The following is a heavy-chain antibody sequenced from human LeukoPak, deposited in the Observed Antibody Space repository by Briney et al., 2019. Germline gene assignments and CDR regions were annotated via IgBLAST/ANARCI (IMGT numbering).Heavy chain of an antibody. V-gene: IGHV3-48*03. D-gene: IGHD6-19*01. J-gene: IGHJ4*02. CDR3: ARELTVAGTLIDY. Sequence: GGSLRLSCAASGFTFRIYEMNWVRQAPGKGLEWVSYISSSGSTIYYADSVKGRFTISRDNAKNSLYLQMNSLRAEDTAVYYCARELTVAGTLIDYWGQGTLVTVSS. CDR2: ISSSGSTI. CDR1: GFTFRIYE.